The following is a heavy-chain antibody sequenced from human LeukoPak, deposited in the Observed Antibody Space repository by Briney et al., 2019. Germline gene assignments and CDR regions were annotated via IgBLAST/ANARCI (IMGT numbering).Heavy chain of an antibody. CDR1: GVSMSSSPYY. J-gene: IGHJ6*02. V-gene: IGHV4-39*07. CDR2: IYDSGNT. D-gene: IGHD2-8*01. Sequence: PSETLSLTCTVSGVSMSSSPYYWGWIRQPPGKGLEWIGTIYDSGNTNYNPSLKSRVTISVDTSKNQFSLKLSSVTAADTAVYYCARGLMVYAIYPPYYGMDVWGQGTTVTVSS. CDR3: ARGLMVYAIYPPYYGMDV.